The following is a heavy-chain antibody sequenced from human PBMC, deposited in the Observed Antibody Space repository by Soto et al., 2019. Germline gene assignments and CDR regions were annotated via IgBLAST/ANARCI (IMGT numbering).Heavy chain of an antibody. D-gene: IGHD4-17*01. CDR1: GGTFSSYA. J-gene: IGHJ4*02. CDR2: IIPIFSTA. V-gene: IGHV1-69*06. CDR3: ANLGDYGDYVAFDY. Sequence: QVQLVQSGAEVKKPGSSVKVSCKASGGTFSSYAISWVRQAPGQGLEWMGGIIPIFSTANYAQKFQGRVTITADKSTSTAYMELSSLRSEDTAVYYCANLGDYGDYVAFDYWGQGTLVTVSS.